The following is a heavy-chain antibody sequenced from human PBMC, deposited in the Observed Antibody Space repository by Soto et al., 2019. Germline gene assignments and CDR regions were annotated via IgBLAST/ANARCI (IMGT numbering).Heavy chain of an antibody. CDR3: ARPVSYYYGLDV. Sequence: GGSLRLSCAASGFTFSSYSMNWVRQAPGKGLEWVSCISTSSTYIDYADSVKGRFTISRDNAKNSLYLLMNSLRAEDTAVYYCARPVSYYYGLDVWGQGTTVTVSS. V-gene: IGHV3-21*01. CDR2: ISTSSTYI. CDR1: GFTFSSYS. J-gene: IGHJ6*02.